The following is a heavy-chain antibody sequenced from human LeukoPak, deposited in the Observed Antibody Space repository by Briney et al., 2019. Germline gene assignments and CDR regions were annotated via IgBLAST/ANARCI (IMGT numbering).Heavy chain of an antibody. D-gene: IGHD6-19*01. CDR2: IYAGGRS. J-gene: IGHJ4*02. CDR1: NVSISSGSHY. V-gene: IGHV4-61*02. CDR3: ASDHSGWLGLGY. Sequence: SQTLSLTCTVSNVSISSGSHYWNWIRQPAGKGLEWIGRIYAGGRSNYNPSLRSRVTISVDTSKNQFSLRLSSVTATDTGVYYCASDHSGWLGLGYWGQGTLVSVSS.